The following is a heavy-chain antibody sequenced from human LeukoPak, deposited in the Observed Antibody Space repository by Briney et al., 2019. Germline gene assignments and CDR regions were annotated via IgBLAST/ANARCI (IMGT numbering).Heavy chain of an antibody. CDR3: ARGYSSSWYD. V-gene: IGHV3-53*01. J-gene: IGHJ4*02. D-gene: IGHD6-13*01. CDR2: IFTGGTT. CDR1: GFTVSSNY. Sequence: GSLRLSCAASGFTVSSNYMSWVRQAPGKGLEWVSVIFTGGTTYYADSVRDRFAISGDNSKNTLFLQMNSLRPEDTAMYYCARGYSSSWYDWGQGTLVTVSS.